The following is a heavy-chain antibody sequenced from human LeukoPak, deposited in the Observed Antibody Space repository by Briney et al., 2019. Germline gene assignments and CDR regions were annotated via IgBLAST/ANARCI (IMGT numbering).Heavy chain of an antibody. Sequence: SETLSLTCTVSGYSISSGYYWGWIRQPPGKGLEWIGSIYHSGSTYYNPSLKSRVTISVDTSKNQFSLKLSSVTAADTAVYYCARYPTGYYYYMDVWGKGTTVTISS. J-gene: IGHJ6*03. CDR3: ARYPTGYYYYMDV. CDR2: IYHSGST. D-gene: IGHD4-17*01. CDR1: GYSISSGYY. V-gene: IGHV4-38-2*02.